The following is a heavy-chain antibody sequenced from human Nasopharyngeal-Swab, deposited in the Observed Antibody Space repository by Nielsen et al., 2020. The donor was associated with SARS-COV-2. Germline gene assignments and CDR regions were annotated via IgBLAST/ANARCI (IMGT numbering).Heavy chain of an antibody. J-gene: IGHJ6*02. CDR3: ARGPGEVGTTYYYYYGMDV. CDR2: INRSGST. D-gene: IGHD1-1*01. Sequence: WIRQPPGKGLEWIGEINRSGSTNYNPSLKSRVTISVDTSKNQFPLKLSSVTAADTAVYYCARGPGEVGTTYYYYYGMDVWGQGTTVTVSS. V-gene: IGHV4-34*01.